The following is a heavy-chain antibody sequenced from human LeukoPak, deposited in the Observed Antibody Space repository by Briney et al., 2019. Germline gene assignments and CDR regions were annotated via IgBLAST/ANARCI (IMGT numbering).Heavy chain of an antibody. D-gene: IGHD3-10*01. V-gene: IGHV4-61*02. CDR1: GGSISSGDYY. Sequence: SQTLSLTCTVSGGSISSGDYYWSWIRQPAGKGLEWIGRIDTSGSTNYNPSLRSRVTISLDTSKNLFSLTLSSVTAADTAVYYCAKDSVGYSWFDCWGQGTVVTISS. CDR3: AKDSVGYSWFDC. CDR2: IDTSGST. J-gene: IGHJ4*02.